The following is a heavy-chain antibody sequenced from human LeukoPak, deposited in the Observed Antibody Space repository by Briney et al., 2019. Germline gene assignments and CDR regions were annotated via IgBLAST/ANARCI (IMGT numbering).Heavy chain of an antibody. V-gene: IGHV4-59*01. Sequence: SETLSLTCTVSGGSISSYYWSWVRQPPGKGLEWIGYTYYSGSTNYNPSLKSRVTISVDTSKTQFSLKLSSVTAADTAVYYCARGVEYSSSWYASYFDYWGQGTLVTVSS. D-gene: IGHD6-13*01. CDR1: GGSISSYY. J-gene: IGHJ4*02. CDR2: TYYSGST. CDR3: ARGVEYSSSWYASYFDY.